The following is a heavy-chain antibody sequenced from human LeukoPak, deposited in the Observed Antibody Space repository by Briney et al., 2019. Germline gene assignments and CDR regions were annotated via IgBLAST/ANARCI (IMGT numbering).Heavy chain of an antibody. Sequence: ASVKVSCKASGYTFTSYGISWVRQAPGQGLEWMGLISAYNGNTNYAQKLQGRVTMTTDTPTSTAYMELRSLRSDDTAVYYCARVEVRGVIIPDHFDYWGQGTLVTVSS. CDR1: GYTFTSYG. CDR3: ARVEVRGVIIPDHFDY. V-gene: IGHV1-18*01. D-gene: IGHD3-10*01. J-gene: IGHJ4*02. CDR2: ISAYNGNT.